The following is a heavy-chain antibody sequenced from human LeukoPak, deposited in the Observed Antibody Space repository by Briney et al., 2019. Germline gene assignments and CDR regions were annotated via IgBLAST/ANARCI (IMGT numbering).Heavy chain of an antibody. Sequence: SETLSLTCAVYGGSFSGYYWSWIRQPPGKGLEWIGEINHSGSTNYNPSLKSRVTISVDTSKNQFSLKLSSVTAADMAVYYCARGRRYYYGSGSCHFDYWGQGTLVTVSS. V-gene: IGHV4-34*01. J-gene: IGHJ4*02. CDR1: GGSFSGYY. D-gene: IGHD3-10*01. CDR2: INHSGST. CDR3: ARGRRYYYGSGSCHFDY.